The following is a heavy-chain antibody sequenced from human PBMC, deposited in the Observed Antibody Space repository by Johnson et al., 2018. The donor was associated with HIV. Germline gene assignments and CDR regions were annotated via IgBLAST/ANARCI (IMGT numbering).Heavy chain of an antibody. CDR3: ARDRGGQWDAWAFDI. D-gene: IGHD3-16*01. CDR2: IYSAGST. J-gene: IGHJ3*02. CDR1: GFTVSSNY. Sequence: VQLVESGGGLIQPGGSLRLSCAASGFTVSSNYMSWVRQAPGKGLEWVSVIYSAGSTYYADSVNGRFAISRDNSKYTQYLQMNSLRSEDTAVYYWARDRGGQWDAWAFDIWGQGTMVTVSS. V-gene: IGHV3-53*01.